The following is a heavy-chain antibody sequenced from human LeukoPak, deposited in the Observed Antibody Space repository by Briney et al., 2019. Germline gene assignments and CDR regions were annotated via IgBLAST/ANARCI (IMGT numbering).Heavy chain of an antibody. D-gene: IGHD3-3*01. CDR1: GYTFTSYY. CDR2: INPSGGST. CDR3: ARSAYYDFWSGYGYFDP. V-gene: IGHV1-46*01. Sequence: ASVKVSCKASGYTFTSYYMHWVRQAPGQGLEWMGIINPSGGSTSYAQKFQGGVTMTRDTSTSTVYMELSSLRSEDTAVYYCARSAYYDFWSGYGYFDPWGRGTLVTVSS. J-gene: IGHJ2*01.